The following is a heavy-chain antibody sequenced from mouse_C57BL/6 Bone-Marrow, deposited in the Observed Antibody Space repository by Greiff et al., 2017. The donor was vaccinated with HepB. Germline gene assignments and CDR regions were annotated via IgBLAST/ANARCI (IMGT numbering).Heavy chain of an antibody. J-gene: IGHJ4*01. CDR3: ATYYYGSSYVYAMDY. CDR2: IDPSDSYT. CDR1: GYTFTSYW. D-gene: IGHD1-1*01. Sequence: QVQLQQPGAELVKPGASVKLSCKASGYTFTSYWMQWVKQRPGQGLEWICEIDPSDSYTNYNQKFKGKSTLTVDTSSSTAYMQLSSLTSEDSAVYYWATYYYGSSYVYAMDYWGQGTSVTVSS. V-gene: IGHV1-50*01.